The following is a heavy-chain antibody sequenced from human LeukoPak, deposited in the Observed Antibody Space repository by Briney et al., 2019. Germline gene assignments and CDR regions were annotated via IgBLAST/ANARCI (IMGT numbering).Heavy chain of an antibody. J-gene: IGHJ5*02. Sequence: ASVKVSCXASGYIFTGYYMHWVRQARGQGLEWMGRINPNSGGTNYAQKFQGRVTMTRDTSISTAYMELSRLRSDDTAVYYCARYSRDWFDPWGQGTLVTVSS. D-gene: IGHD4-11*01. CDR2: INPNSGGT. CDR3: ARYSRDWFDP. V-gene: IGHV1-2*06. CDR1: GYIFTGYY.